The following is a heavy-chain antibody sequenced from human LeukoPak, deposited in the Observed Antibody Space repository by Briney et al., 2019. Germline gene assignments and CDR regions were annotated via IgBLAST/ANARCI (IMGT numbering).Heavy chain of an antibody. CDR3: AREGGSSWYFDP. CDR2: IIPIFGTA. Sequence: SVKVSCKASGDTFSSYAISWVRQAPGQGLEWMGGIIPIFGTANYAQKFQGRVTITTDESTNTAYMELSSLRSEDTAVYYCAREGGSSWYFDPWGQGTLVSVSS. CDR1: GDTFSSYA. J-gene: IGHJ5*02. D-gene: IGHD6-13*01. V-gene: IGHV1-69*05.